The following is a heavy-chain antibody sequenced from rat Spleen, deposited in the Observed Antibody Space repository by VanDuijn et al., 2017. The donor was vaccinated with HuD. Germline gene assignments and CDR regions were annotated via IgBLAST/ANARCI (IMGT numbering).Heavy chain of an antibody. D-gene: IGHD1-2*01. CDR3: GKDMNYFSTYPFYVMGA. CDR1: GFTFSNYG. J-gene: IGHJ4*01. V-gene: IGHV5-19*01. CDR2: ISPSGGST. Sequence: EVQLVESGGGLVQPGRSLKLSCAASGFTFSNYGMYWIRQAPTKGLEWVASISPSGGSTYYRDSVKGRFTISRDNAENTAYLQMNSLRSEDTATYYCGKDMNYFSTYPFYVMGAWGQGASVTVSS.